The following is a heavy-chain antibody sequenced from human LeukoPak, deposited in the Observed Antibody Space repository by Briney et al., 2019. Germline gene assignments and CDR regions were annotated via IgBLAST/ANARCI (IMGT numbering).Heavy chain of an antibody. CDR3: ARADYYDSSGYYYAPGYYYYMDV. CDR2: IYYSGST. Sequence: NPSETLSLTCTVSGDSISSYYWSWIRQPPGKGLEWIGYIYYSGSTNYNPSLKSRVTISVDTSKNQFSLKLSSVTAADTAVYYCARADYYDSSGYYYAPGYYYYMDVWGKGTTVTVSS. D-gene: IGHD3-22*01. J-gene: IGHJ6*03. V-gene: IGHV4-59*01. CDR1: GDSISSYY.